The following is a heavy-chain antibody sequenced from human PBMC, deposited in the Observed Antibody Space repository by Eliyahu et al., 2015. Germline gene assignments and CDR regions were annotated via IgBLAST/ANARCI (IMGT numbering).Heavy chain of an antibody. D-gene: IGHD4-17*01. CDR2: LSGSGGST. Sequence: EVQLLESGGGLVQPGGSLXLSCAASGFXFSNYAMSWVRQAPGQGLGWVSALSGSGGSTYYADSVKGRFTISRDNSKNTLYLQMSSLRAGDTAVYYCARCQTTVTPPDYWGQGTLVTVSS. J-gene: IGHJ4*02. CDR3: ARCQTTVTPPDY. CDR1: GFXFSNYA. V-gene: IGHV3-23*01.